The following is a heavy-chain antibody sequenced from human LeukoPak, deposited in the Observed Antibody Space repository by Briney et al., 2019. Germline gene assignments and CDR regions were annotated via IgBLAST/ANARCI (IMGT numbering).Heavy chain of an antibody. CDR2: ISGTSDGT. CDR3: AKGSATARPYYFDY. V-gene: IGHV3-23*01. CDR1: GFTFSNYV. D-gene: IGHD6-6*01. Sequence: PGGSLRLSCAASGFTFSNYVMSWVRQAPGKGLEWVAAISGTSDGTYHADSVKGRLTISRDNSRTTLSLQMNSLRAEDTAVYYCAKGSATARPYYFDYWGQGTLVTVSS. J-gene: IGHJ4*02.